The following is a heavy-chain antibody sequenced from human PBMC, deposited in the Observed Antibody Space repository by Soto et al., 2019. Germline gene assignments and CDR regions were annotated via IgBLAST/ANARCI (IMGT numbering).Heavy chain of an antibody. CDR3: ARSPGGYYID. J-gene: IGHJ3*01. Sequence: EVQLAESGGGLVQPGGSLRLSCADSGFSFSSYWMHWVRQGPGKGLVWVSRINTDGSSTNYADSVKGRLTISRDNAKNTLYLQMNSLRAEDTAVYYCARSPGGYYIDWGQGTMVTVSS. V-gene: IGHV3-74*01. CDR1: GFSFSSYW. D-gene: IGHD3-9*01. CDR2: INTDGSST.